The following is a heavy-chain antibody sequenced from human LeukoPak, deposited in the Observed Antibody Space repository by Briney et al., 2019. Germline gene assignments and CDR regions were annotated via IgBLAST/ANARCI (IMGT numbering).Heavy chain of an antibody. V-gene: IGHV3-23*01. CDR1: GFTFTTFY. CDR2: ISNSGGRT. CDR3: AKDRHNWGLDY. J-gene: IGHJ4*02. Sequence: AGGSLRLSCAASGFTFTTFYMSWVRQAPGKGLEWVSGISNSGGRTFYADSVKGRFTISRDDSKNTLYLQMNGLRDEDAAVYYCAKDRHNWGLDYWGQGTLVTVSS. D-gene: IGHD7-27*01.